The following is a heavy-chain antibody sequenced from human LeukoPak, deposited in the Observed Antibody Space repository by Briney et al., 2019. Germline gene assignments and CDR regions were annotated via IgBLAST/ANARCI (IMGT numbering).Heavy chain of an antibody. V-gene: IGHV3-20*04. J-gene: IGHJ4*02. D-gene: IGHD3-3*01. CDR1: GFTFDNCG. CDR2: INANGGST. Sequence: GGSLRLSCAASGFTFDNCGMSWVRQVPGKGLEWVSSINANGGSTAYADSVRGRFTISRDNAKNSLYLQMNSLRAEDTAFYYCVRHDFWSGFKGGDYWGQGTLVTVSS. CDR3: VRHDFWSGFKGGDY.